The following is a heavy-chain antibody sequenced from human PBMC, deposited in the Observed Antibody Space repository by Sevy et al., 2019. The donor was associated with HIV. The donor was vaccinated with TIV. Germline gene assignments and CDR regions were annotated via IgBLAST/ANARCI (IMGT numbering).Heavy chain of an antibody. CDR1: GGSISGRSYY. J-gene: IGHJ4*02. CDR2: IYYSGST. CDR3: ASTDPVDTAMVTIGSFVY. V-gene: IGHV4-30-4*08. D-gene: IGHD5-18*01. Sequence: SETLSLTCSVSGGSISGRSYYWGWIHQPPGKGLEWIGYIYYSGSTYYNPSLKSRVTISVDTSKNQFSLKLSSVTAADTAVYYCASTDPVDTAMVTIGSFVYWGQGTLVTVSS.